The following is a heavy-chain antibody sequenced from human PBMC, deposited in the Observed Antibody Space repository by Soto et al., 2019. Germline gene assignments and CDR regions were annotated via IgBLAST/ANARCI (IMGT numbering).Heavy chain of an antibody. CDR2: ISSSSSYI. J-gene: IGHJ4*02. V-gene: IGHV3-21*01. Sequence: EVQLVESGGGLVKPGGSLRLSCAASGFTFSSYSMNWVRQAPGKGLEWVSSISSSSSYIYYADSVKGRFTISRDNAKNSLYLQMNSLRAEDTAVYYCARDSYMVATSPIVFDYWGQGTLVTVSS. CDR3: ARDSYMVATSPIVFDY. D-gene: IGHD5-12*01. CDR1: GFTFSSYS.